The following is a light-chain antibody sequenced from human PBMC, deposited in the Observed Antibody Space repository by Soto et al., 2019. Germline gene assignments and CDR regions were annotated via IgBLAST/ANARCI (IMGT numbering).Light chain of an antibody. CDR2: GAS. CDR1: QGVSSN. CDR3: QQYSNWPVT. V-gene: IGKV3-15*01. J-gene: IGKJ1*01. Sequence: EIVLTQSPATLSLSPVEGVTLSCRASQGVSSNLAWYQQKPGQAPRLLIYGASTRATGIPARFSGSGSGTEFTLTISSLQSEDFAVYYCQQYSNWPVTFGQGTKVDI.